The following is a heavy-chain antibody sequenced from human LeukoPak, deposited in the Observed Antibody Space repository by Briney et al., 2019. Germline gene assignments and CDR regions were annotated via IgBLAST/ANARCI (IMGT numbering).Heavy chain of an antibody. D-gene: IGHD6-13*01. CDR2: MNPNSGNT. Sequence: ASVKVSCKASGYTFTSYDINWVRQATGQGLEWMGWMNPNSGNTGYAQKFQGRVTMTRNTSISTAYMELSSLRSEDTAVYYCARLGHTSSWTDYYYYMDVWGKGTTVTVSS. CDR1: GYTFTSYD. V-gene: IGHV1-8*01. J-gene: IGHJ6*03. CDR3: ARLGHTSSWTDYYYYMDV.